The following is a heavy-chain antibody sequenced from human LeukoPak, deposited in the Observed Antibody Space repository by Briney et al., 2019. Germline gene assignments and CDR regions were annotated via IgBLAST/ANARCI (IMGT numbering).Heavy chain of an antibody. CDR3: AGGYYSEYYYYGMDV. V-gene: IGHV3-23*01. J-gene: IGHJ6*02. Sequence: PGGSLRLSCAASGFTFSSYAMSWVRQAPGKGLEWVSGISGSGDNTYYADSVKGRFTISRDNSKNTLYLQMNSLRAEDTAVYYCAGGYYSEYYYYGMDVWGQGTTVTVSS. CDR1: GFTFSSYA. D-gene: IGHD3-22*01. CDR2: ISGSGDNT.